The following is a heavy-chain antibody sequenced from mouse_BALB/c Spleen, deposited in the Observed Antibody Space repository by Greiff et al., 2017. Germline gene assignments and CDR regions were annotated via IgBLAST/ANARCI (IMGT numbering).Heavy chain of an antibody. Sequence: VQGVESGPGLVQPSQSLSITCTVSGFSLTSYGVHWVRQSPGKGLEWLGVIWSGGSTDYNAAFISRLSISKDNSKSQVFFKMNSLQANDTAIYYCARKGLTTGYAMDYWGQGTSVTVSS. D-gene: IGHD2-12*01. CDR1: GFSLTSYG. V-gene: IGHV2-2*02. J-gene: IGHJ4*01. CDR3: ARKGLTTGYAMDY. CDR2: IWSGGST.